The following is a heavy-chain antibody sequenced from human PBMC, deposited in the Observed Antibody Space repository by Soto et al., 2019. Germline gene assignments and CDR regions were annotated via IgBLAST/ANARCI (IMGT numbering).Heavy chain of an antibody. V-gene: IGHV3-30-3*01. CDR1: GVTFSSYA. CDR3: ARAEDWFDP. Sequence: GGSPRHSCAASGVTFSSYAMHWVRQAPGKGLEWVAVISYDGSNKYYADSVKGRFTISRDNSKNTLYLQMNSLRSDDTAVYYCARAEDWFDPWGQGTLVTVSS. CDR2: ISYDGSNK. J-gene: IGHJ5*02.